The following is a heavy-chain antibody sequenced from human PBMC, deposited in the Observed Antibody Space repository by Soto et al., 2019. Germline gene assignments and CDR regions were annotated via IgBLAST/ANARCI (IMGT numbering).Heavy chain of an antibody. CDR2: IKQDGSEK. CDR1: GFTFSSYW. Sequence: LRLSCAASGFTFSSYWMSWVRQAPGKGLDWVANIKQDGSEKYYVDSVKGRFTISRDNAKNSLYLQMNSLRAEDTAVYYCARDIYGDYVGPRYHDAFDIWGQGTMVTVSS. V-gene: IGHV3-7*01. CDR3: ARDIYGDYVGPRYHDAFDI. D-gene: IGHD4-17*01. J-gene: IGHJ3*02.